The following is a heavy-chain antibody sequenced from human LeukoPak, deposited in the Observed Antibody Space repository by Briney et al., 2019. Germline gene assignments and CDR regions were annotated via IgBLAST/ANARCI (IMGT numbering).Heavy chain of an antibody. V-gene: IGHV3-30-3*01. D-gene: IGHD3-3*02. CDR1: GFTFSSYA. CDR2: ISYDGSNK. Sequence: GGSLRLSCAASGFTFSSYAMHWVRQAPGKGLEWVAVISYDGSNKYYADSVKGRFTISRDNSKNTLYLQMNSLRAEDTAVYYCAKVLGAPPDYWGQGTLVTVSS. J-gene: IGHJ4*02. CDR3: AKVLGAPPDY.